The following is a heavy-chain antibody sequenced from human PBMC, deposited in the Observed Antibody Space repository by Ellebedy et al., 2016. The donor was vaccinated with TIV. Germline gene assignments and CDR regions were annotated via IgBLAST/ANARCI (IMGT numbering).Heavy chain of an antibody. V-gene: IGHV4-39*01. CDR2: LYHSGVT. J-gene: IGHJ6*02. D-gene: IGHD1-26*01. CDR1: GGPITSGSYF. Sequence: MPSETLSLTCTVSGGPITSGSYFWGWIRQPPGKGLEWIGSLYHSGVTHYNPSLKSRITISVDTSKNQVSLKVSSVTAADTAVYYCARRRGGASYYYYHGLDVWGQGTTVTVSS. CDR3: ARRRGGASYYYYHGLDV.